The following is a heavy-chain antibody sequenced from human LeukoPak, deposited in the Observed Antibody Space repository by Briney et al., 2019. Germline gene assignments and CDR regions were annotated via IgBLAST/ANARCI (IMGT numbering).Heavy chain of an antibody. V-gene: IGHV4-34*01. D-gene: IGHD3-16*02. Sequence: SETLSLTCAVYGGSFSGYYWSWIRQPPGKGLEWIGEINHSGSTNYNPSLKSRVTISVDTSKNQFSLKLSSVTAADTAVYYCARAYDYVWGSYRYNDAFGIWGQGTMVTVSS. CDR2: INHSGST. CDR3: ARAYDYVWGSYRYNDAFGI. CDR1: GGSFSGYY. J-gene: IGHJ3*02.